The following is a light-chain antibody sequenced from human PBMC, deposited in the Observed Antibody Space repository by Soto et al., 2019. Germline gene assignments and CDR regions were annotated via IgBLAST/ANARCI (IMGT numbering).Light chain of an antibody. V-gene: IGKV1-5*03. CDR3: QQYNGYWT. CDR1: QRISDS. Sequence: DIQMTQSPSTLSASVGDRVTITCRASQRISDSLAWYQQKPGKAPKLLIYEASSLKSGVPSRFRGSRSGTEYTLTISSLQPDDFATYYCQQYNGYWTFGQGTKVEIK. CDR2: EAS. J-gene: IGKJ1*01.